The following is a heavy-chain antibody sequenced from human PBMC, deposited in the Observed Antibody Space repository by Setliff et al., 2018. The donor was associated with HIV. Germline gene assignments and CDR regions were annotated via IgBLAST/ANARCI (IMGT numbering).Heavy chain of an antibody. Sequence: GSLRLSCAASGFTFSSYFMHWVRQAPGKGLGWVSSISPDSTYIYYADSVKGRFTISRDNAKNSLYLQMNSLRAEDTAVYYCARVSGTYYIGDYFDYWGQGTLVTVSS. CDR1: GFTFSSYF. V-gene: IGHV3-21*01. CDR3: ARVSGTYYIGDYFDY. CDR2: ISPDSTYI. J-gene: IGHJ4*02. D-gene: IGHD3-10*01.